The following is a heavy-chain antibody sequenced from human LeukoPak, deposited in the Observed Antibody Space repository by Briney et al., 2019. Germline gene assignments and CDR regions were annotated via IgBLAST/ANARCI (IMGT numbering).Heavy chain of an antibody. CDR3: AREKLDRFDP. J-gene: IGHJ5*02. CDR1: GGSISSGGYY. V-gene: IGHV4-31*03. D-gene: IGHD4-23*01. Sequence: PSETLSLTCTVSGGSISSGGYYWSWIRQHPGKGLEWTGYIYYSGSTYYNPSLKSRVTISVDTSKNQFSLKLSSVTAADTAVYYCAREKLDRFDPWGQGTLVTVSS. CDR2: IYYSGST.